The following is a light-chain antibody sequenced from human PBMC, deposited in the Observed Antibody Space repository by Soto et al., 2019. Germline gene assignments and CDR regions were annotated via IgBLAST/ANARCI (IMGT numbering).Light chain of an antibody. Sequence: QSALTQPASVSGSPGQSITISCTGTNSDVGGYNYVSWYQQHPGKAPKFMIYDVSSRPSGVSDRFSGSKSGTSASLAITGLQAEDEADYYCQSYDSSLSALVFGGGTKLTVL. CDR2: DVS. J-gene: IGLJ2*01. CDR1: NSDVGGYNY. CDR3: QSYDSSLSALV. V-gene: IGLV2-14*01.